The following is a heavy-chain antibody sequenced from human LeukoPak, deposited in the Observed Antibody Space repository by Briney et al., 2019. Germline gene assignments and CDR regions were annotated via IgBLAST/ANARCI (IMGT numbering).Heavy chain of an antibody. V-gene: IGHV4-39*01. J-gene: IGHJ6*03. CDR1: GGSISGGSYC. CDR3: ARQWGYTSGYTYYFYYMDV. Sequence: SETLSLTCSLSGGSISGGSYCWGWIRQPPGKGLEWIGTICYSGTAYYNPSLKSRVTISVDTSKNQFSLKLSSVTAADTAVYSCARQWGYTSGYTYYFYYMDVWGKGTTVTVSS. D-gene: IGHD5-18*01. CDR2: ICYSGTA.